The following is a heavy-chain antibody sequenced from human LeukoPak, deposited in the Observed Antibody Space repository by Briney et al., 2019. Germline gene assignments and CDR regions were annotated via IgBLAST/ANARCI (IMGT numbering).Heavy chain of an antibody. CDR1: GFAVSSNY. CDR3: AIRKSGNAIDY. Sequence: QAGGSLRLSCAASGFAVSSNYMSWVHQAPGKGLEWVAVIYSGGSTNYADSVKGRFTISRDNSKNTLYLLMNSLRAEDTAVYYCAIRKSGNAIDYWGQGTLVTVSS. V-gene: IGHV3-66*01. D-gene: IGHD5-12*01. CDR2: IYSGGST. J-gene: IGHJ4*02.